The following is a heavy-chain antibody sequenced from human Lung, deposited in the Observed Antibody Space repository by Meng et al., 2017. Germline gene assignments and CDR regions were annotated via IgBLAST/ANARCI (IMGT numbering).Heavy chain of an antibody. Sequence: QVQLQQWGAGLLQPSETLSLTCVVSGGSFSDYYWSWIRQRPGKGLEWIGEINHSGSTNYNPSLESRATISVDTSQNNLSLKLSSVTAADSAVYYCARGPTTMAHDFDYWGQGTLVTVSS. CDR3: ARGPTTMAHDFDY. V-gene: IGHV4-34*01. J-gene: IGHJ4*02. CDR2: INHSGST. D-gene: IGHD4-11*01. CDR1: GGSFSDYY.